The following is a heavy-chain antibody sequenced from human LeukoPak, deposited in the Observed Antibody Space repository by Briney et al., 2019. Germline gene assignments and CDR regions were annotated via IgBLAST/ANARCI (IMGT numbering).Heavy chain of an antibody. D-gene: IGHD1-26*01. CDR1: GFTFSNYS. J-gene: IGHJ4*02. V-gene: IGHV3-48*01. CDR3: AIIYLIVGATTFDY. CDR2: ISSSSSTI. Sequence: GGSLRLSCAASGFTFSNYSINWVRQPPGKGLEWVSYISSSSSTIYYADSVKGRFTISRDNAKNSLYLQMNSLRAEDTAVYYCAIIYLIVGATTFDYWGQGTLVTVSS.